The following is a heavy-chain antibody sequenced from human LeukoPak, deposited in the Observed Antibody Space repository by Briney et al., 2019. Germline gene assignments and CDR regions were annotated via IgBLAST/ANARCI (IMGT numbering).Heavy chain of an antibody. CDR1: GFAFGSHW. D-gene: IGHD1-26*01. V-gene: IGHV3-74*01. J-gene: IGHJ4*02. CDR2: IESDASNT. Sequence: GGCLRLSCAASGFAFGSHWMHWVRQAPGKGLAWVARIESDASNTRYADSVKGRFTISRDNANKTLYLQMNSLRAEDTAVYYCTRDGSGSRIPFDYWGQGALVVVSS. CDR3: TRDGSGSRIPFDY.